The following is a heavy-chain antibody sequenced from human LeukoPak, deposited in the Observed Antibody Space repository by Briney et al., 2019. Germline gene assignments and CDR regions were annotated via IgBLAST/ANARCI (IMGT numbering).Heavy chain of an antibody. J-gene: IGHJ6*02. Sequence: PGGSLRLSCAASGFTFSSYAMHWVRQAPGKGLEWVAVISYDGSNKYYADSVKGRFTISRDNSKNTLYLQMNSLRAEDTAVYYCAKTYYDILTGYYNYYYGMDVWGQGTTVTVSS. CDR1: GFTFSSYA. CDR2: ISYDGSNK. V-gene: IGHV3-30-3*02. CDR3: AKTYYDILTGYYNYYYGMDV. D-gene: IGHD3-9*01.